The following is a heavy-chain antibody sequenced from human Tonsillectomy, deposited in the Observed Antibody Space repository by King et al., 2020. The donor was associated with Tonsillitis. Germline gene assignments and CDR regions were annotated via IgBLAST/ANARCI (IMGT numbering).Heavy chain of an antibody. J-gene: IGHJ3*02. D-gene: IGHD3-22*01. Sequence: QLQESGPGLVKPSETLSLTCAVSGGSISSSTYFWGWIRQPPGKGLEWIGSFYYGGSTYYNPSLKSRVTISVNTSNNQFSLKLSSVTAADTAVYYCARHPDNYYDSSGYYSPVGAFDIWGQGTMVTVSS. CDR3: ARHPDNYYDSSGYYSPVGAFDI. CDR1: GGSISSSTYF. V-gene: IGHV4-39*07. CDR2: FYYGGST.